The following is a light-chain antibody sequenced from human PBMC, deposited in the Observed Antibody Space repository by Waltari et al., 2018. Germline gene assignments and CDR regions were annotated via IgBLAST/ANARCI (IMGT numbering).Light chain of an antibody. V-gene: IGLV1-47*01. J-gene: IGLJ2*01. CDR2: RNN. Sequence: QSVLTQPPSASGTPGQRVTISCSGSSSNIGSNYVFWYQQLPGPAPKLLICRNNQRPHGCPDRFSGSKSGTSASLAISGLRSEDEADYYWAAWDDSLSGPVFGGGTKLTVL. CDR3: AAWDDSLSGPV. CDR1: SSNIGSNY.